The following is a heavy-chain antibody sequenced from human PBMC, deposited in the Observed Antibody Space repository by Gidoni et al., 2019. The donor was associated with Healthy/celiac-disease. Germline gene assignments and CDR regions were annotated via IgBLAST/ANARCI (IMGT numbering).Heavy chain of an antibody. CDR3: ARGSSWYAFFFY. V-gene: IGHV4-34*01. CDR2: INHRGST. D-gene: IGHD6-13*01. J-gene: IGHJ4*02. CDR1: GGSFSGYY. Sequence: QVQLQQWGAGLLNPSETLSLPCAVYGGSFSGYYWSWIRQPPGKGLEWIGEINHRGSTNYNPSLKSRVTISVDTSKNQFSLKLSSVTAADTAVYYCARGSSWYAFFFYWGQGTLVTVSS.